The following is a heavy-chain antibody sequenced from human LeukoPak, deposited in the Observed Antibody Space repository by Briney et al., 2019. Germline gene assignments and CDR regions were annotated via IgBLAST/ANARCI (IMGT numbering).Heavy chain of an antibody. Sequence: GRSLRLSCAASGFTFSSYGMHWVRQAPGRGLEWVAVISYDGSNKYYADSVKGRFTISRDNSKNTLYLQMNSLRAEDTAVYYCAKDRWYTAMGLFDYWGRGTLVTVSS. CDR1: GFTFSSYG. CDR2: ISYDGSNK. V-gene: IGHV3-30*18. D-gene: IGHD5-18*01. J-gene: IGHJ4*02. CDR3: AKDRWYTAMGLFDY.